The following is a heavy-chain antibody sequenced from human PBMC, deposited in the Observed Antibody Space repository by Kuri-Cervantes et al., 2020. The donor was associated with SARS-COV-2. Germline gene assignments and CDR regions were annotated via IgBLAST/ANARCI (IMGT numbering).Heavy chain of an antibody. J-gene: IGHJ4*02. D-gene: IGHD3-22*01. CDR2: ISYDGTNK. CDR1: EFTFRNYA. CDR3: ARVPYYYDGSGFFYFDY. V-gene: IGHV3-30-3*01. Sequence: GESLKISCAASEFTFRNYAMHWVRQAPGKGLEWVAVISYDGTNKYYADFVKSRFTISRDNSNNTLYLQMNRLRVEDTAVYYCARVPYYYDGSGFFYFDYWGQGTLVTVSS.